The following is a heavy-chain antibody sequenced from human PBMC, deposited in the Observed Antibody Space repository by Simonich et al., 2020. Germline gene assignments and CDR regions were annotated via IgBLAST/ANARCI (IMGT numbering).Heavy chain of an antibody. V-gene: IGHV1-2*02. CDR1: GYTFTGYY. Sequence: QVQLVQSGAEVQKPGASVKVSCKASGYTFTGYYMHWVRQAPGQGLEWKGMINPDRGCTNYTQKFQGRGTRTRDTCNSPAYMELSRLRSDDTAVYYCARGALTGDYYYMDVWGKGTTVTVSS. CDR2: INPDRGCT. J-gene: IGHJ6*03. CDR3: ARGALTGDYYYMDV. D-gene: IGHD7-27*01.